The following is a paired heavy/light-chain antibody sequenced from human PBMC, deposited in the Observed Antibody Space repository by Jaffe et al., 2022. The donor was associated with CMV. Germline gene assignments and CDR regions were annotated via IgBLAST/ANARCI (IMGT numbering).Heavy chain of an antibody. CDR1: GYTFTSYD. D-gene: IGHD3-3*01. V-gene: IGHV1-8*01. Sequence: QVQLVQSGAEVKKPGASVKVSCKASGYTFTSYDINWVRQATGQGLEWMGWMNPNSGNTGYAQKFQGRVTMTRNTSISTAYMELSSLRSEDTAVYYCASRNYDFWSGYHYYYYGMDVWGQGTTVTVSS. J-gene: IGHJ6*02. CDR2: MNPNSGNT. CDR3: ASRNYDFWSGYHYYYYGMDV.
Light chain of an antibody. Sequence: DIVMTQSPLSLPVTPGEPASISCRSSQSLLHSNGYNYLDWYLQKPGKSPQLLIYLGSNRASGVPDRFSGSGSGTDFTLKISRVEAEDVGVYYCMQALQTPRTFGQGTKVEIK. V-gene: IGKV2-28*01. CDR2: LGS. CDR3: MQALQTPRT. CDR1: QSLLHSNGYNY. J-gene: IGKJ1*01.